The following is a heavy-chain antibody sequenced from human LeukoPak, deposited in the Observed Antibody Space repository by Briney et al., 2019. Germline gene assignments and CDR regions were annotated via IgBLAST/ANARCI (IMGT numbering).Heavy chain of an antibody. Sequence: GGSLRLSCSASGFTFSSYAMHWVRQAPGKGLEYVSAISSNGGSTYYADSVKGRFALSGDNAKSTLYLQMSSLRAEGTAVYYRVATPTYWGQGTLVSVSS. D-gene: IGHD5-12*01. J-gene: IGHJ1*01. CDR2: ISSNGGST. V-gene: IGHV3-64D*06. CDR3: VATPTY. CDR1: GFTFSSYA.